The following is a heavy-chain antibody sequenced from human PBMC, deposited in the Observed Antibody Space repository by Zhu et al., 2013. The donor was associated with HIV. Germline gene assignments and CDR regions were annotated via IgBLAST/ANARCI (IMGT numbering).Heavy chain of an antibody. J-gene: IGHJ4*02. CDR3: ARDHNSGYYSYFDY. CDR2: IIPMFGTA. Sequence: VQLVQSGAEVKTPGASVKVSCRASGGTFSSYAISWVRQAPGQGLEWMGGIIPMFGTANYAQKFQGRVTITADESTSTAYMQLSSLRSEDTAVYYCARDHNSGYYSYFDYWGQGTLVTVSS. V-gene: IGHV1-69*13. D-gene: IGHD3-22*01. CDR1: GGTFSSYA.